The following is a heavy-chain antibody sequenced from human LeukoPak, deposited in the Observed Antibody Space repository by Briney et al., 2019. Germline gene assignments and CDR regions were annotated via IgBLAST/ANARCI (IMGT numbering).Heavy chain of an antibody. CDR3: ARVMHDSSGYYYVFDY. V-gene: IGHV1-2*02. J-gene: IGHJ4*02. CDR1: GYTFTGYY. D-gene: IGHD3-22*01. CDR2: INPNSGGT. Sequence: ASVKVSCKASGYTFTGYYMHWVRQAPGQGLGWMGWINPNSGGTNFAQKFQGRVTMTRDTSISTAYMELSRLRSDDTAVYYCARVMHDSSGYYYVFDYWGQGTLVTVSS.